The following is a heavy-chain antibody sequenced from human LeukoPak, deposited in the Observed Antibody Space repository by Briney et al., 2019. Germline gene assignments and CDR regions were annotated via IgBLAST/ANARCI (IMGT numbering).Heavy chain of an antibody. CDR1: GFTFSSYG. CDR2: IWFNGINK. V-gene: IGHV3-33*01. Sequence: GRSLRLSCAASGFTFSSYGMQWVRQAPGKGLERVAVIWFNGINKYYANSVKGRFTVSRDNSKSTLYLQMNSLRAEDTALYYCARDLSGPENYYGMDVWGQGTTVTVSS. CDR3: ARDLSGPENYYGMDV. D-gene: IGHD3-10*01. J-gene: IGHJ6*02.